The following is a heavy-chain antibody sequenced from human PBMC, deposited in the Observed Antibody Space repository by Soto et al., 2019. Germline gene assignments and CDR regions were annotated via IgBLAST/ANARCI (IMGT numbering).Heavy chain of an antibody. CDR1: GGSISSGGYY. V-gene: IGHV4-31*03. CDR3: ARDANKYGSGSNGMDV. J-gene: IGHJ6*02. Sequence: SETLSLTCTVSGGSISSGGYYWSWIRHHPGQGLEWIGYIYYSGSTYYNPSLKSRVTISVDTSKNQFSLKLNSVTAADTAVYYCARDANKYGSGSNGMDVWGQGPTVTVYS. D-gene: IGHD3-10*01. CDR2: IYYSGST.